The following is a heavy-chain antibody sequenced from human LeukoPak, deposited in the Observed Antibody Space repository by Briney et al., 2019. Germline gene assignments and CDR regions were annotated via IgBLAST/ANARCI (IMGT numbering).Heavy chain of an antibody. J-gene: IGHJ4*02. V-gene: IGHV1-18*04. Sequence: ASVKVSCKASGYTFTSYYMHWVRQAPGQGLEWMGWISAYNGNTNYAQKLQGRVTMTTDTSTSTAYMELRSLRSDDTAVYYCARDREAYYYGSGSYYNVFDYWGQGTLVTVSS. CDR1: GYTFTSYY. CDR2: ISAYNGNT. D-gene: IGHD3-10*01. CDR3: ARDREAYYYGSGSYYNVFDY.